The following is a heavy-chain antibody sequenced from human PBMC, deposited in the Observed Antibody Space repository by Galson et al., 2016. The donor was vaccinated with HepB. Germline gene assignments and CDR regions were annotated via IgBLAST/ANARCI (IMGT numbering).Heavy chain of an antibody. CDR1: GGSISADTW. CDR2: IYHTGTS. Sequence: SETLSLTCAVSGGSISADTWWTWVRQVPGKGLEWIGEIYHTGTSNNNPFLSSRFTLSVDKSRNQFSLNVTSVTAADTAVYYCARASIIPGARMIFDPWGQGTLVTVSS. V-gene: IGHV4-4*02. D-gene: IGHD2-2*01. J-gene: IGHJ5*02. CDR3: ARASIIPGARMIFDP.